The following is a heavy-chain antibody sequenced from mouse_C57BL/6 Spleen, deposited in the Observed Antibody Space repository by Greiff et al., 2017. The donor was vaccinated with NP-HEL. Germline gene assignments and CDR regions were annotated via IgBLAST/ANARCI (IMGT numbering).Heavy chain of an antibody. V-gene: IGHV5-9*01. J-gene: IGHJ2*01. CDR3: ASGDYYGSSYYYFDY. D-gene: IGHD1-1*01. Sequence: EVKLMESGGGLVKPGGSLKLSCAASGFTFSSYTMSWVRQTPEKRLEWVATISGGGGNTYYPDSVKGRFTISRDNAKNTLYLQMSSLRSEDTALYYCASGDYYGSSYYYFDYWGQGTTLTVSS. CDR2: ISGGGGNT. CDR1: GFTFSSYT.